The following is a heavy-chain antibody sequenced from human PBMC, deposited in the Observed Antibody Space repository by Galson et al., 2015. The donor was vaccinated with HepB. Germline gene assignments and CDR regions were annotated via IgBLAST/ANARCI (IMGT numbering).Heavy chain of an antibody. J-gene: IGHJ4*02. CDR3: ARVGGNSDFDY. CDR1: GFTFSSYW. V-gene: IGHV3-74*01. D-gene: IGHD4-23*01. Sequence: SLRLSCAASGFTFSSYWMHWARQAPGKGLVWVSRINTDGSSTTYADSVKGRFTISRDNAKNTLYLQMNSLRAEDTAVYYCARVGGNSDFDYWGQGTLVTVSS. CDR2: INTDGSST.